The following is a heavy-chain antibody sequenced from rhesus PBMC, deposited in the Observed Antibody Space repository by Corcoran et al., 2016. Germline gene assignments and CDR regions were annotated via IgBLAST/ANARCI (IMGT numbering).Heavy chain of an antibody. V-gene: IGHV4-99*02. Sequence: QVQLQESGRGLVKPSETLSLTCAVSGYSISSGYDWGWIRQPPGKGLEYIGYIIGSSGFTYYNPSLKSRVTISKDTSKNQFSLKLTSGTAADTAVYYCRRGAAIDYWGQGVLVTVSS. D-gene: IGHD6-25*01. CDR3: RRGAAIDY. CDR1: GYSISSGYD. J-gene: IGHJ4*01. CDR2: IIGSSGFT.